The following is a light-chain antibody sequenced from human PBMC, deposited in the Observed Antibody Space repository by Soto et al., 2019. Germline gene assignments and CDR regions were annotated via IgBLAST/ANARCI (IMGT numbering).Light chain of an antibody. Sequence: QSALTQPASVSGSPGQSITISCTGTSSDVGGYNYVSWYQQHPGKAPKLMIYDVSNRPSGISTRFSGSKSGHTASLTISGLQAEDEAEYYCSSYTSSSTIVFGTGTKLTVL. V-gene: IGLV2-14*01. CDR1: SSDVGGYNY. J-gene: IGLJ1*01. CDR3: SSYTSSSTIV. CDR2: DVS.